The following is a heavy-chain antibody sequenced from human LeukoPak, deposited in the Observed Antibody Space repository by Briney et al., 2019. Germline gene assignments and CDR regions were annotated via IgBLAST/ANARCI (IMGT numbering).Heavy chain of an antibody. CDR3: AKGGYSSSWSLFISL. J-gene: IGHJ4*02. CDR2: ISGSGGST. CDR1: GFTFSSYA. V-gene: IGHV3-23*01. D-gene: IGHD6-13*01. Sequence: PGGSLRLSRAASGFTFSSYAMSWVRQAPGKGLEWVSAISGSGGSTYYADSVKGRFTISRDNSKNTPYLQMNSLRAEDTAVYYCAKGGYSSSWSLFISLWGQGTLVTVSS.